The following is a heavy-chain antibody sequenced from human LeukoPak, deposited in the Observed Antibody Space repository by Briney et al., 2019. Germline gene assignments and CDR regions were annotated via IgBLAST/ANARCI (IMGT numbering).Heavy chain of an antibody. CDR1: GGTFSSYA. J-gene: IGHJ4*02. V-gene: IGHV1-69*05. CDR3: ARGYCSGGSCPSDY. CDR2: IIPIFGTA. Sequence: ASEKVSCKASGGTFSSYAISWVRQAPGQGLEWMGRIIPIFGTANYAQKFQGRVTITTDESTSTAYMELSSLRSEDTAVYYCARGYCSGGSCPSDYWGQGTLVTVSS. D-gene: IGHD2-15*01.